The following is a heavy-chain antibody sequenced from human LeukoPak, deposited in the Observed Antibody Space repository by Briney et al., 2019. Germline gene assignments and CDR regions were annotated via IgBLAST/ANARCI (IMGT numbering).Heavy chain of an antibody. CDR2: IYHSGST. D-gene: IGHD3-10*01. Sequence: NPSETLSLTCTVSGDSISTYYWNWIRQPPGKGLEWIGYIYHSGSTNYNPSLQSRVTISVDTSKNQFSLKLNSVTAADTAVYYCARHYGPWGQGTLVTVSS. CDR3: ARHYGP. V-gene: IGHV4-59*08. CDR1: GDSISTYY. J-gene: IGHJ5*02.